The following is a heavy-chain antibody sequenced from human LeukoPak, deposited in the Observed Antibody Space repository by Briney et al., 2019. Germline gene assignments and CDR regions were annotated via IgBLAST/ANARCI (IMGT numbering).Heavy chain of an antibody. CDR2: INSDGSGT. CDR3: ARDRSGSNYYLDV. J-gene: IGHJ6*03. Sequence: PGGSLRLSCAASGFTLSTQWMHWVRQAPGKGLVWVSRINSDGSGTSYADSVEGRFTISRDNAENTLYLEMNSLRAEDTAVYYCARDRSGSNYYLDVWGKGTTVTVSS. V-gene: IGHV3-74*01. CDR1: GFTLSTQW. D-gene: IGHD1-26*01.